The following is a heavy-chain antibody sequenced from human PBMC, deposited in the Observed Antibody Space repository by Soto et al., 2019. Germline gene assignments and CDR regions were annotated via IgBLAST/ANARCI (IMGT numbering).Heavy chain of an antibody. D-gene: IGHD2-2*01. Sequence: EVQLLESGGDLVQPGGSLRLSCAASGFPFTSYAKSWVRQAPGKGLEWVSLISGSGGSTKYADSVKGRFATSRDSSKNKLYLQMNSLRAADTAIYYCAKDRYCSSSTCHQAFDYWGQGSLVTVSS. CDR1: GFPFTSYA. V-gene: IGHV3-23*01. J-gene: IGHJ4*02. CDR3: AKDRYCSSSTCHQAFDY. CDR2: ISGSGGST.